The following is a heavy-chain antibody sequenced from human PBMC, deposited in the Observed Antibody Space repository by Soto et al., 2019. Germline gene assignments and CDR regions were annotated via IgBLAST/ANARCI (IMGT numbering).Heavy chain of an antibody. D-gene: IGHD3-10*01. CDR1: GFTFSDNW. V-gene: IGHV3-74*01. J-gene: IGHJ3*01. Sequence: EVQLVESGGTLVQPGGSLRLSCVASGFTFSDNWMHWVRQTPGKGLVWVSRITGEANAARYAESVKGRFTISRDNSNNTLFLQMNSLRAEDTALYYCAREDVENRGSDALDLWGRGTMVTVSS. CDR3: AREDVENRGSDALDL. CDR2: ITGEANAA.